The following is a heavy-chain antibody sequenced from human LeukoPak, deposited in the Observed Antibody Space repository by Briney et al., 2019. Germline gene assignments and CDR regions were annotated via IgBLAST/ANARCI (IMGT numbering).Heavy chain of an antibody. CDR3: ARVRGGYDGSFDY. Sequence: ASVKVSCKASVYTFTGYYMHWVRQAPGQGLEWMGWINPNSGGTNYAQKFQGRVTMTRDTSISTAYMELSRLRSDDTAVYYCARVRGGYDGSFDYWGQGTLVTVSS. V-gene: IGHV1-2*02. CDR1: VYTFTGYY. J-gene: IGHJ4*02. D-gene: IGHD5-12*01. CDR2: INPNSGGT.